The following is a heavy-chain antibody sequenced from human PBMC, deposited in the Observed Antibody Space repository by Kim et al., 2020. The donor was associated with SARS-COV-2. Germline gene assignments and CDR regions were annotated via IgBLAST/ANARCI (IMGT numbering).Heavy chain of an antibody. Sequence: GTARFTRSKDNARNTLYLQLNSLRAEDTAVYYCAKAGYDSSGYYYFDHWGQGTLVTVSS. J-gene: IGHJ4*02. CDR3: AKAGYDSSGYYYFDH. D-gene: IGHD3-22*01. V-gene: IGHV3-23*01.